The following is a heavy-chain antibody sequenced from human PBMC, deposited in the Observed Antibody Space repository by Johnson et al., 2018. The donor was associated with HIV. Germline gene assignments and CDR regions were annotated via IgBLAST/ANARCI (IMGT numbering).Heavy chain of an antibody. Sequence: QEQLVESGGGVVQPGRSLRLSCAASGFTFSSYGMHWVRQAPGKGLEWVAVISYAGSNKYYADSVKGRFTISRDNSKNTLYLQMNSLRAEDTAVYYCAKDMGGDRNAFDIWGQGTMVTVSS. CDR3: AKDMGGDRNAFDI. V-gene: IGHV3-30*18. D-gene: IGHD1-26*01. J-gene: IGHJ3*02. CDR1: GFTFSSYG. CDR2: ISYAGSNK.